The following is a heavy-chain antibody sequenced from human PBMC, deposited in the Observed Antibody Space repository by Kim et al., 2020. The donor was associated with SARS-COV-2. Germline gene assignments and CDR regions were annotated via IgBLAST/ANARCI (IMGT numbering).Heavy chain of an antibody. D-gene: IGHD6-19*01. CDR3: AKDPEGSGWYWDYYYGMDV. CDR2: ISGSGGST. CDR1: GFTFSSYA. V-gene: IGHV3-23*01. J-gene: IGHJ6*02. Sequence: GGSLRLSCAASGFTFSSYAMSWVRQAPGKGLEWVSAISGSGGSTYYADSVKGRFTISRDNSKNTLYLQMNSLRAEDTAVYYCAKDPEGSGWYWDYYYGMDVWGQGATVTVSS.